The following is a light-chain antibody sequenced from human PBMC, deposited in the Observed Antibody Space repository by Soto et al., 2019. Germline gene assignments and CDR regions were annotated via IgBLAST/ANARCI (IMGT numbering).Light chain of an antibody. CDR3: QQYNNWPPLT. J-gene: IGKJ4*01. CDR1: QSVGSS. V-gene: IGKV3-15*01. Sequence: EIVMTQSPATLSVSPGERATLYCRASQSVGSSLAWYQQSPGQAPRLLIYGASTRATDIPARFSGSGSGTEFTLTISSLQSEDFAVYYCQQYNNWPPLTFGGGTKVEIK. CDR2: GAS.